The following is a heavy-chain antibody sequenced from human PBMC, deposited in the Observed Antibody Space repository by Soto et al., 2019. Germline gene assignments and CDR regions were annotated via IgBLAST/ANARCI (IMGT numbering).Heavy chain of an antibody. J-gene: IGHJ6*02. V-gene: IGHV3-21*01. CDR2: ISSSSSYI. D-gene: IGHD3-16*02. CDR1: GFTFSSYS. Sequence: EVQLVESGGGLVKPGGSLRLSCAASGFTFSSYSMNWVRQAPGKGLEWVSSISSSSSYIYYADSVKGRFTISRDNAKNSVYLQMNSLRAGDTAVYYCARELMITFGGVIESYYYYGMDVWGQGTTFTVSS. CDR3: ARELMITFGGVIESYYYYGMDV.